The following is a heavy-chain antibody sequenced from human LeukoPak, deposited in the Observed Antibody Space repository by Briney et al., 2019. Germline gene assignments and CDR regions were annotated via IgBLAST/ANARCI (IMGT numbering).Heavy chain of an antibody. CDR2: IVISSSTI. CDR1: GFTFTSYS. J-gene: IGHJ4*02. Sequence: GGSLRLSCAASGFTFTSYSMSWVRQAPGKGLEWVLYIVISSSTIYYADSSKGRFTIPSDNAKNSPYLHIDSLRDEDTAVYYCAGELNWRFDSWGQGALGTVSS. D-gene: IGHD1-1*01. CDR3: AGELNWRFDS. V-gene: IGHV3-48*02.